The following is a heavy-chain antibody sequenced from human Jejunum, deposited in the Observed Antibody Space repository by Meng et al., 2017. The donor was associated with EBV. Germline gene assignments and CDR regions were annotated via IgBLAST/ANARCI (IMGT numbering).Heavy chain of an antibody. CDR1: GFTFTNSN. V-gene: IGHV3-15*01. CDR3: TDVGGDMI. D-gene: IGHD3-16*01. Sequence: EGQLVGSGGDLVKPRESLRLSCVASGFTFTNSNMTWVRQAPGKGLEWVGRIKRTTDGGTTDYAAPVKGRFTISRDDSKNTLYLQMNSLKTEDTAVYYCTDVGGDMIWGQGILVTVSS. J-gene: IGHJ4*02. CDR2: IKRTTDGGTT.